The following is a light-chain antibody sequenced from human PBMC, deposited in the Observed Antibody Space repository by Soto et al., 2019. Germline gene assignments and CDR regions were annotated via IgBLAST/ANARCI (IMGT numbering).Light chain of an antibody. Sequence: EIVLTQSPATLSLSPGERATLSCRATQSVSSTYLIWYQQKPGQAPRLLIYGASTRATGIADRFSGGGSGTDFTLTISRLEPEDFAVYHCQQYGRSWTFGQGTKVDIK. V-gene: IGKV3-20*01. J-gene: IGKJ1*01. CDR2: GAS. CDR1: QSVSSTY. CDR3: QQYGRSWT.